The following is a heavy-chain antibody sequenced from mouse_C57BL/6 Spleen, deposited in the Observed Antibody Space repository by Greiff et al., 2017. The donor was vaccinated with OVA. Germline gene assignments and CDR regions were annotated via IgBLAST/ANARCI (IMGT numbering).Heavy chain of an antibody. V-gene: IGHV5-9*01. CDR2: ISGGGGNT. Sequence: EVKLMESGGGLVKPGGSLKLSCAASGFTFSSYTMSWVRQTPEKRLEWVATISGGGGNTYYPDSVQGRFTISRDNAKNTLYLQMSSLRSEDTALYYCARHGPITTVVARYWYFDVWGTGTTVTVSS. J-gene: IGHJ1*03. D-gene: IGHD1-1*01. CDR1: GFTFSSYT. CDR3: ARHGPITTVVARYWYFDV.